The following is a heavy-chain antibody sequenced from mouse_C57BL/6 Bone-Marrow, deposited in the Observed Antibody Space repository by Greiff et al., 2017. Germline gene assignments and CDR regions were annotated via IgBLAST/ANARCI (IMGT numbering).Heavy chain of an antibody. J-gene: IGHJ2*01. Sequence: VHLVESGAELARPGASVKLSCKASGYTFTSYGISWVKQRTGQGLEWIGEIYPRSGNTYYNEKFKGKATLTADKSSSTAYMELRSLTSEDSAVYFCARGTKLGQGFDYWGQGTTLTVAS. D-gene: IGHD4-1*01. CDR2: IYPRSGNT. CDR1: GYTFTSYG. V-gene: IGHV1-81*01. CDR3: ARGTKLGQGFDY.